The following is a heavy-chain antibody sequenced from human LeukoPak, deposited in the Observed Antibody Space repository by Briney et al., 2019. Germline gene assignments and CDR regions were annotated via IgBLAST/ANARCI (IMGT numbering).Heavy chain of an antibody. J-gene: IGHJ4*02. CDR2: IYYSGST. CDR1: GGSISSSTYY. Sequence: SETLSLTCTVSGGSISSSTYYWGWIRQPPGKGPEWIGTIYYSGSTYYNPSLKSRVTISVDTSKNQFSLKLSSVTAADTAVYYCARGPTVKYFDYWGQGTLVTVSS. V-gene: IGHV4-39*07. CDR3: ARGPTVKYFDY. D-gene: IGHD4-11*01.